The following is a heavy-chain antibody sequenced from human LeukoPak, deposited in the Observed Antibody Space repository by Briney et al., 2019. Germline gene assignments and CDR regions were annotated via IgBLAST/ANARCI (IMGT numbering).Heavy chain of an antibody. J-gene: IGHJ4*02. CDR1: GFTFSSHA. V-gene: IGHV3-23*01. Sequence: GGSLRLSCAASGFTFSSHAMSWVRQTPGRGLEWVSSISNSGSNAYYPDSVKGRFSISRDNSRNTLYLQMNSLRAGDTAVYFCASLGGGFFGEFFQRPSDYWGQGTLVTVSS. CDR2: ISNSGSNA. D-gene: IGHD3-10*01. CDR3: ASLGGGFFGEFFQRPSDY.